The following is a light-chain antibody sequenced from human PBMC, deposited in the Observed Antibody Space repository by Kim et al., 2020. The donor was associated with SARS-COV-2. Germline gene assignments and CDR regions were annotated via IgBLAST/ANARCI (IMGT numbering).Light chain of an antibody. J-gene: IGKJ4*01. V-gene: IGKV1-17*01. Sequence: SESVGDRVTITCRASQDIRNELGWYQQQPGKAPKRLIYATSTLQSGVPSRFSGSGSETEFTLTISSLQPEDIATYYCLQHNSFPLTFGGGTKVEI. CDR3: LQHNSFPLT. CDR2: ATS. CDR1: QDIRNE.